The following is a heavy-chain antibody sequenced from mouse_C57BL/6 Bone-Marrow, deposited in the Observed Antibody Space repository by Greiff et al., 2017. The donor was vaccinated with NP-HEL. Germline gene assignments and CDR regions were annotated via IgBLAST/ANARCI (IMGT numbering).Heavy chain of an antibody. CDR1: GFTFSSYA. V-gene: IGHV5-4*03. CDR3: ARRIFDY. J-gene: IGHJ2*01. Sequence: EVQVVESGGGLVKPGGSLKLSCAASGFTFSSYAMSWVRQTPEKRLEWVATISDGGSYTYYPDNVKGRFTISRDNAKNNLYLQMSHLKSEDTAMYYCARRIFDYWGQGTTLTVSS. CDR2: ISDGGSYT.